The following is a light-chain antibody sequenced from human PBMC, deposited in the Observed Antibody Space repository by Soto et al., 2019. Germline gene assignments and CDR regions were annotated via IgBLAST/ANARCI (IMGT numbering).Light chain of an antibody. CDR1: HSAASA. CDR2: DAS. J-gene: IGKJ4*01. Sequence: EIVLTQSPATLSVSPGERATLSCRASHSAASAVAWYQQKPGQAPRLLIYDASTRATGIPARFSGSGSATEFTLTIGSLQSEDFAVYSCQQYRDWPLTFGGGTKVDIK. CDR3: QQYRDWPLT. V-gene: IGKV3-15*01.